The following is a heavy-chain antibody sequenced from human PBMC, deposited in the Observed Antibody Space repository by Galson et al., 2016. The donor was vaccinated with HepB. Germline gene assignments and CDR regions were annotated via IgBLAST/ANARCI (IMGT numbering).Heavy chain of an antibody. CDR1: GGTFSTYT. CDR3: ARGRQQLDRYYHGMDA. V-gene: IGHV1-69*13. Sequence: SVKVSCKASGGTFSTYTFTWVRQAPRQGLEWVGGIIPIFGTAHYAQKFQGRVTITADESTSTAYMEMSGLRFEDTALYYSARGRQQLDRYYHGMDAWGRGTTVTVSS. D-gene: IGHD6-13*01. J-gene: IGHJ6*02. CDR2: IIPIFGTA.